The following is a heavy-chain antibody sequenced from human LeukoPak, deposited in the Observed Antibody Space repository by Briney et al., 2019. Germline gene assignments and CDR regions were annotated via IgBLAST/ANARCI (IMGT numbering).Heavy chain of an antibody. J-gene: IGHJ4*02. CDR2: INPSGGST. CDR1: GYTFTSYY. Sequence: ASVKVSCKASGYTFTSYYMHWVRQAPGQGLEWMGIINPSGGSTSYAQKFQGRVTMTRDTSASTVYMELSSLRSEDTAVYYCARLIAVAGKDYWGQGTLVTVSS. D-gene: IGHD6-19*01. V-gene: IGHV1-46*01. CDR3: ARLIAVAGKDY.